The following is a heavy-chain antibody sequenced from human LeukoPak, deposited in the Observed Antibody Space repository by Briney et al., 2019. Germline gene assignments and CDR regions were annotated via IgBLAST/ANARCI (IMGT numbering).Heavy chain of an antibody. Sequence: GRSRRLSCAASGFTFDDYAMHWVRQAPGKGLEWVSGISWNSGSIGYADSVKGRFTISRDNAKNSLYLQMNSLRAEDTALYYCAKVSGSTPIVYFDYWGQGTLVTVSS. V-gene: IGHV3-9*01. J-gene: IGHJ4*02. CDR2: ISWNSGSI. CDR3: AKVSGSTPIVYFDY. D-gene: IGHD2-15*01. CDR1: GFTFDDYA.